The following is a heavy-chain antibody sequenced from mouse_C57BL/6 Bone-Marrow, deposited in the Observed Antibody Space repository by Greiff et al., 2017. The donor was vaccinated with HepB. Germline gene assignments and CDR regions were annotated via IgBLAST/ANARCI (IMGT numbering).Heavy chain of an antibody. Sequence: VQRVESDAELVKPGASVKISCKVSGYTFTDHTMHWMKQRPEQGLEWIGYIYPRDGSTKYNEKFKGKATLTADKSSSTAYMQLNSLTSEDSAVYFCARPVRNYAMDYWGQGTSVTVSS. CDR1: GYTFTDHT. D-gene: IGHD1-1*01. CDR2: IYPRDGST. J-gene: IGHJ4*01. CDR3: ARPVRNYAMDY. V-gene: IGHV1-78*01.